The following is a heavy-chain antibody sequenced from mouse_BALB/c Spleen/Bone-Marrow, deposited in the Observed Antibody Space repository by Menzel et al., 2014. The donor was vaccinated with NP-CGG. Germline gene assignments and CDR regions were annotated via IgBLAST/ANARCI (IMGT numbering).Heavy chain of an antibody. D-gene: IGHD1-2*01. CDR1: GFTFSSYA. CDR3: ARDHYGYYPRDY. CDR2: ISSGGSYT. Sequence: EVQLQQSGGGLVKPGGSLKLSCAASGFTFSSYAMSWVRQSPEKRLEWVAEISSGGSYTYYPDTVTGRFTISRDNARNTLYLEMSSLRSEDTAMYYCARDHYGYYPRDYGGKGTSVTVPS. J-gene: IGHJ4*01. V-gene: IGHV5-9-4*01.